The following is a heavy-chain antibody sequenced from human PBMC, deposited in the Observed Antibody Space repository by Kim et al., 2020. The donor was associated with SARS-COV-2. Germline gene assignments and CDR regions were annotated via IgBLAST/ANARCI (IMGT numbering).Heavy chain of an antibody. D-gene: IGHD6-6*01. J-gene: IGHJ4*02. CDR3: ARVPEYSSSPDTGY. CDR2: INPNSGGT. CDR1: GYTFTGYY. V-gene: IGHV1-2*02. Sequence: ASVKVSCKASGYTFTGYYMHWVRQAPGQGLEWMGWINPNSGGTNYAQKFQGRVTMTRDTSISTAYMELSRLRSDDTAVYYCARVPEYSSSPDTGYWGQGTLVTVSS.